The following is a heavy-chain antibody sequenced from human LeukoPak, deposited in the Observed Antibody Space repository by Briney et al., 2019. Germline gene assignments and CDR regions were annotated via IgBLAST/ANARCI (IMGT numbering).Heavy chain of an antibody. CDR3: AREGQRVFRDYMDV. V-gene: IGHV4-59*12. CDR2: IYYSGST. Sequence: SETLSLTCTVSGGSIRRYYWSWIRQPPGKGLEWIGYIYYSGSTNYNPSLKSRVTMSVDTSKNQFSLKLSSVTAADTAVYYCAREGQRVFRDYMDVWGKGTTVTVSS. D-gene: IGHD3-10*01. CDR1: GGSIRRYY. J-gene: IGHJ6*03.